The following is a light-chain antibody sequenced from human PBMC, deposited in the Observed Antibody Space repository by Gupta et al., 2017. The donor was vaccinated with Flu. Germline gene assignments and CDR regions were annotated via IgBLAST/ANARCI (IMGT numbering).Light chain of an antibody. Sequence: SYVLTQPPSVSVAPGQTARINCGGNNMGSKPAHWYQQRPGQAPVLVVCDDSDRPSGIPERFSGSKSGNTATLTISRVEAGDEADYYCQVWESTSGDLVFGGGTKLTVL. CDR2: DDS. J-gene: IGLJ2*01. V-gene: IGLV3-21*02. CDR3: QVWESTSGDLV. CDR1: NMGSKP.